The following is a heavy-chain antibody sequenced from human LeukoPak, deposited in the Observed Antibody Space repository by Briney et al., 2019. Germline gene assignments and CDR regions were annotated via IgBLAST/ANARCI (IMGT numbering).Heavy chain of an antibody. CDR3: ASAAAGLPVDY. V-gene: IGHV3-53*01. D-gene: IGHD6-13*01. J-gene: IGHJ4*02. CDR1: GFTVSSNY. Sequence: GGSLRLSCAASGFTVSSNYMSWVRQAPGKGLEWVSVIYSGGSTYYADSVKGRFTISRDNSKNTLYLQMNSLRAEDTAVYYCASAAAGLPVDYWGQGTLVTVSS. CDR2: IYSGGST.